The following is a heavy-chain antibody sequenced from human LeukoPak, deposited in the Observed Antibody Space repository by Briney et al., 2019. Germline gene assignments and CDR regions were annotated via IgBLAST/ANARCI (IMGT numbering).Heavy chain of an antibody. V-gene: IGHV3-23*01. Sequence: PGGSLRLSCAASGFTFSSYAMSWVRQAPGKGLEWVSAISGSGGSTYYADSVKGRFTISRDNSKNTLYLQMNSLRAEDTAVYYCASSSVGDGYNLGLDPWGQGTLVTVSS. CDR1: GFTFSSYA. J-gene: IGHJ5*02. CDR3: ASSSVGDGYNLGLDP. D-gene: IGHD1-1*01. CDR2: ISGSGGST.